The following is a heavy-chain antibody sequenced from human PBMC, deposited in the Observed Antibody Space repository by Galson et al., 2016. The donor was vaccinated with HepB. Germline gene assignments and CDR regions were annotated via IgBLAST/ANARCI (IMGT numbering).Heavy chain of an antibody. CDR2: FYSDART. V-gene: IGHV3-53*01. Sequence: SLRLSCAASGFTVSSNYMSWVRQAPGKGLEWVSVFYSDARTYYADAVKGRFTISRDNSKNTLYLQMNSLRAEDTAVYYCAKLYGWYGSGYFHNWGQGTLVTVSS. D-gene: IGHD6-25*01. J-gene: IGHJ1*01. CDR1: GFTVSSNY. CDR3: AKLYGWYGSGYFHN.